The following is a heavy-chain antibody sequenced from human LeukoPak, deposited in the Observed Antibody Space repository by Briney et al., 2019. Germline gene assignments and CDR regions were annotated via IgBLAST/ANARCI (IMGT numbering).Heavy chain of an antibody. Sequence: GGSLRLSCVASGFTFSNYDMSWVRQAPGKGLEWVSLISGGGPSTYYTDSVKGRFTISRDNSKNTLYLQMNSLRAEDTAVYYCAKDAEYSSSWYPGWFDPWGQGTLVTVSS. CDR1: GFTFSNYD. V-gene: IGHV3-23*01. D-gene: IGHD6-13*01. J-gene: IGHJ5*02. CDR3: AKDAEYSSSWYPGWFDP. CDR2: ISGGGPST.